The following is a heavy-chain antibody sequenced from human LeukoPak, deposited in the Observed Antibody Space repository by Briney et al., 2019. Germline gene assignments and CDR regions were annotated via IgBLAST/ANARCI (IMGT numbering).Heavy chain of an antibody. CDR1: GFTFDDYA. D-gene: IGHD1-26*01. CDR3: AKDKWELLIYAFDI. CDR2: ISWNSGSI. Sequence: AGGSLRLSCAASGFTFDDYAMPWVRQAPGKGLEWVSGISWNSGSIGYADSVKGRFTISRDNAKNSLYLQMNSLRAEDTALYYCAKDKWELLIYAFDIWGQGTMVTVSS. J-gene: IGHJ3*02. V-gene: IGHV3-9*01.